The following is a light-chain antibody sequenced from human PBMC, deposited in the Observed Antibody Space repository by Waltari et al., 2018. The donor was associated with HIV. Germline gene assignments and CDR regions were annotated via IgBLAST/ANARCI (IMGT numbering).Light chain of an antibody. V-gene: IGKV3-15*01. Sequence: ERVMTQSPATLSVSPGERATLSCRASHSVSSNLAWYQQKPAQAPRLLIYGASTRATGIPARFSGSGSGTDFTLTISSLQSEDFAVYYCQQYNNWPRTFGQGTKVEIK. CDR1: HSVSSN. J-gene: IGKJ1*01. CDR2: GAS. CDR3: QQYNNWPRT.